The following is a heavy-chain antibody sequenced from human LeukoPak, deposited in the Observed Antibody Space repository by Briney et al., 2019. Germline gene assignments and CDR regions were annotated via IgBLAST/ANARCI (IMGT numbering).Heavy chain of an antibody. CDR1: GYTFTGYY. CDR2: INPSGGST. V-gene: IGHV1-46*01. J-gene: IGHJ1*01. CDR3: ARAPSQLLSSLEYFQH. Sequence: ASVKVSCKASGYTFTGYYIHWVRQAPGQGLEWMGIINPSGGSTSYAQKFQGRVTMTRDTSTSTVYMELSSLRSEDTAVYYCARAPSQLLSSLEYFQHWGQGTLVTVSS. D-gene: IGHD2-2*01.